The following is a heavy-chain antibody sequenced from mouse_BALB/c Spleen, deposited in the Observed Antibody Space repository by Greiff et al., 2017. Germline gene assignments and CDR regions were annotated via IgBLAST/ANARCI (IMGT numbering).Heavy chain of an antibody. J-gene: IGHJ4*01. CDR1: GYSITSDYA. V-gene: IGHV3-2*02. CDR3: ARHDYGAMDY. D-gene: IGHD2-4*01. Sequence: EVKLMESGPGLVKPSQSLSLTCTVTGYSITSDYAWNWIRQFPGNKLEWMGYISYSGSTSYNPSLKSRISITRDTSKNQFFLQLNSVTTEDTATYYCARHDYGAMDYWGQGTSVTVSS. CDR2: ISYSGST.